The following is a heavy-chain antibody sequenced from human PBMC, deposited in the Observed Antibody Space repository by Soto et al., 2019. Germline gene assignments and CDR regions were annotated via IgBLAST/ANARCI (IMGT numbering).Heavy chain of an antibody. CDR3: AKGAARTTDSTLPADQKGLNLLYFDY. CDR2: ISGSGGST. D-gene: IGHD6-6*01. Sequence: PGGSLRLSCAASGFTFSSYAISWVRQAPGKGLEWVSAISGSGGSTYYADSVKGRFTISRDNSKNTLYLQMNSLRAEDTAVYYCAKGAARTTDSTLPADQKGLNLLYFDYWGQGTLVTVSS. CDR1: GFTFSSYA. J-gene: IGHJ4*02. V-gene: IGHV3-23*01.